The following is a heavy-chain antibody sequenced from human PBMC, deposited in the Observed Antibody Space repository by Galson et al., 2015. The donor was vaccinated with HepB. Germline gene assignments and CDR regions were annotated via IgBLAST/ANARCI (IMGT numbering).Heavy chain of an antibody. Sequence: VKVSCKASGYTFTGYYMPWVRQAPGQGLEWMGRINPNSGGTNYAQKFQGRVTMTRDTSISTAYMELSRLRSDDTAVYYCARDVVVYANYYYYYYMDVWGKGTTVTVSS. V-gene: IGHV1-2*06. J-gene: IGHJ6*03. CDR1: GYTFTGYY. CDR3: ARDVVVYANYYYYYYMDV. CDR2: INPNSGGT. D-gene: IGHD2-15*01.